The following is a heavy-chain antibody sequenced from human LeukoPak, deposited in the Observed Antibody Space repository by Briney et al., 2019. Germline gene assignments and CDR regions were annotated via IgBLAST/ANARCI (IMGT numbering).Heavy chain of an antibody. CDR3: ATYPGTVAPGGMDV. D-gene: IGHD2-2*01. Sequence: ASVKVSCKASGYTFTGYYMHRVRQAPGQGLEWMRWINPNSGGTNSAQTFQGRVSMTRDTSISTAHMELSRLRSDDTAVYYCATYPGTVAPGGMDVWGQGTTVTVSS. V-gene: IGHV1-2*02. CDR2: INPNSGGT. J-gene: IGHJ6*02. CDR1: GYTFTGYY.